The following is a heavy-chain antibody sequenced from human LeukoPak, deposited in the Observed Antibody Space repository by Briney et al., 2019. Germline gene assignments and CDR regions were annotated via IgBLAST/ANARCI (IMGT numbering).Heavy chain of an antibody. CDR1: GGSISSGGYS. CDR3: ARGPYSSSRAFDY. Sequence: SETLSLTCAVSGGSISSGGYSWSWIRQPPGKGLEWIGYIYHSGSTYYNPSLKSRVTISVDRSKNQFSLKLSSVTAAETAVYYCARGPYSSSRAFDYWGQGTLVTVSS. CDR2: IYHSGST. D-gene: IGHD6-13*01. J-gene: IGHJ4*02. V-gene: IGHV4-30-2*01.